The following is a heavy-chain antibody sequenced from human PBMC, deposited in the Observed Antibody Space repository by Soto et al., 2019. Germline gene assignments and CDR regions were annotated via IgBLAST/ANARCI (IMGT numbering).Heavy chain of an antibody. Sequence: GGSLRLSCAASGFTFSSYGMHWVRQAPGKGLEWVAVISYDGSNKYYADSVKGRFTISRDNSKNTLYLQMNSLRAEDTAVYYCAKDSGSGTSHDYWGQGTLVTVS. D-gene: IGHD3-10*01. CDR2: ISYDGSNK. J-gene: IGHJ4*02. V-gene: IGHV3-30*18. CDR3: AKDSGSGTSHDY. CDR1: GFTFSSYG.